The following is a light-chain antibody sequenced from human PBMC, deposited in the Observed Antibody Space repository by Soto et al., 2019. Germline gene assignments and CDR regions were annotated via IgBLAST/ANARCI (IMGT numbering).Light chain of an antibody. J-gene: IGLJ2*01. CDR3: LLSYSAARSWV. CDR1: TGAVTSGHY. V-gene: IGLV7-46*01. CDR2: DTS. Sequence: QAVVTQEPSLTVYPGGTVTLTCGSSTGAVTSGHYPYWFQQKPGQAPRTLIYDTSDKHSWTPARCSGSLLGGKAALTLSGAQPEDEAEYYCLLSYSAARSWVLGGGTKLAVL.